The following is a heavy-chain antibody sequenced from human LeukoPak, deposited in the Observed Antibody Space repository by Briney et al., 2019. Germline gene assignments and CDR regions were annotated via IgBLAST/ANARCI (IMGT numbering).Heavy chain of an antibody. D-gene: IGHD1-26*01. CDR2: ISTSSSYI. V-gene: IGHV3-21*01. CDR3: ARAHEVGDY. J-gene: IGHJ4*02. Sequence: GGSLRLSCAASGFTLSSYSMNWVRQAPGKGLEWVSSISTSSSYIYYADSVRGRFTISRDNAKNSLYLQMNNLSAEDTAVYYCARAHEVGDYWGQGTLVTVSS. CDR1: GFTLSSYS.